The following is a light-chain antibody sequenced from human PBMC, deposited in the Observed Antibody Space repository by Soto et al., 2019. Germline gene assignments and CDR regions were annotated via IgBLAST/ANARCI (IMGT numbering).Light chain of an antibody. V-gene: IGKV3-20*01. Sequence: EIVLTQSPGTPSLSPGERATLSCRASQSVSGTYLAWYQHNPGQAPTLLIYGASSRSTGIPYRFSGSGSGTDFTLTISRLEPEDFAVYCCQQYGSSSYTFGQGTKLEIK. CDR3: QQYGSSSYT. CDR2: GAS. CDR1: QSVSGTY. J-gene: IGKJ2*01.